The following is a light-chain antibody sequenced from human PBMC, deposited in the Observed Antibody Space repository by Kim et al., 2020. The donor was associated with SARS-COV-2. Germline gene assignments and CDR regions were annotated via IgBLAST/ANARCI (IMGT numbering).Light chain of an antibody. CDR3: QHYDGSPRT. J-gene: IGKJ1*01. CDR2: GTS. V-gene: IGKV3-20*01. CDR1: QGIRSNF. Sequence: EIVLTQSPGTLSLSPGERATLSCRASQGIRSNFLGWYQQKPGQTPTLFIYGTSNRAPGVPDRVSGSGSGTDFTLTISTLEPEDFAVYYCQHYDGSPRTFGQGTKVDIK.